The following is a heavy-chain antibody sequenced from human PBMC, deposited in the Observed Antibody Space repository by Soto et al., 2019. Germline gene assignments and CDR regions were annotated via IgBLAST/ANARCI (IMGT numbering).Heavy chain of an antibody. V-gene: IGHV6-1*01. CDR3: ARDPYSNLLQYYYYYGMDV. Sequence: QVQLQQSGPGLVKPSQTLSLTCAISGDSFSSNSAAWNWIRQSPSRGLEWLGRTYYRSKWYNDYAVSVKSRITINPDTSKNQFSLQLNSVTPEDTAVYYCARDPYSNLLQYYYYYGMDVWGQGTTVTVSS. CDR2: TYYRSKWYN. CDR1: GDSFSSNSAA. D-gene: IGHD4-4*01. J-gene: IGHJ6*02.